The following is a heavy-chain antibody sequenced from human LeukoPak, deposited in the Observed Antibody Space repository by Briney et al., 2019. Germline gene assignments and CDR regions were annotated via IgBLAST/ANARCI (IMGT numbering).Heavy chain of an antibody. D-gene: IGHD3-3*01. CDR2: IYTSGST. CDR3: ARAYYVFWSGYPGDYGMDV. CDR1: GGSISSYY. Sequence: SETLSLTCTVSGGSISSYYWSGIRQPAGKGLEWIGRIYTSGSTNYNPSLKSRVTMSVDTSKNQFSLKLSSVTAADTAAYYCARAYYVFWSGYPGDYGMDVWGQGTTVTVSS. J-gene: IGHJ6*02. V-gene: IGHV4-4*07.